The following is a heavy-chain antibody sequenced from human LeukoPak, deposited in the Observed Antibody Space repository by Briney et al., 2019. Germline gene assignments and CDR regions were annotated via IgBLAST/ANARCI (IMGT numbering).Heavy chain of an antibody. D-gene: IGHD3-10*01. Sequence: SETLSLTCTVSGGSISSGGYYWSWIRQHPGNGLEWIGYIYYSGSTYYNPSLKSRVTISVDTSKNQFSLKLSSVTAADTAVYYCARQSMVRGVINSGMDVWGQGTTVTVSS. CDR1: GGSISSGGYY. CDR2: IYYSGST. J-gene: IGHJ6*02. V-gene: IGHV4-31*03. CDR3: ARQSMVRGVINSGMDV.